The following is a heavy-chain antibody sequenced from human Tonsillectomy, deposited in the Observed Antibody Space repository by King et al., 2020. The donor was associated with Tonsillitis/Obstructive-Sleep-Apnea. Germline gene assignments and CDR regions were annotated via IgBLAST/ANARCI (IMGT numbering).Heavy chain of an antibody. J-gene: IGHJ6*02. Sequence: QLQESGPGLVKPSETLSLTCTVSGGSISSYYWSWIRPPAGKGLEWIGRIYTSGSTNYNPSLKSRVTMSVDTSKNQFSLKLSSVTAADTAVYYCARGYSDSYYNGLSMDVWGQGTTVTVSS. CDR2: IYTSGST. V-gene: IGHV4-4*07. CDR3: ARGYSDSYYNGLSMDV. CDR1: GGSISSYY. D-gene: IGHD1-26*01.